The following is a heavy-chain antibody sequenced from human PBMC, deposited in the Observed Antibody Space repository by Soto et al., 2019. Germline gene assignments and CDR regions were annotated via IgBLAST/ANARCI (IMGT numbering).Heavy chain of an antibody. D-gene: IGHD3-22*01. CDR2: IYSGGST. J-gene: IGHJ3*02. CDR1: GFTVSSNY. V-gene: IGHV3-66*01. CDR3: RRDHGYYERSGYIRDEDFDI. Sequence: EVQLVESGGGLVQPGGSLRLSCAASGFTVSSNYMSWVRQAPGKGLEWVSVIYSGGSTYYADSVKGRFTISRDNSKNTRELPRNGLGCEDAAVYCCRRDHGYYERSGYIRDEDFDIWGQGTMVTVSS.